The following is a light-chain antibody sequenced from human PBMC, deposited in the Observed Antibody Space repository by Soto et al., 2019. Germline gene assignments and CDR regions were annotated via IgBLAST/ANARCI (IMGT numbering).Light chain of an antibody. CDR3: MQGVQTPFT. Sequence: DIVMTQSPLSLPVTPGEPASISCRSSQSLLFSNGYNYLDWYLQTPGQSPQLLISLGSNRAPGVPDRFSGSGSGTDFTLKISRVEAEDVGVYYCMQGVQTPFTFGPGTKVDIK. V-gene: IGKV2-28*01. J-gene: IGKJ3*01. CDR2: LGS. CDR1: QSLLFSNGYNY.